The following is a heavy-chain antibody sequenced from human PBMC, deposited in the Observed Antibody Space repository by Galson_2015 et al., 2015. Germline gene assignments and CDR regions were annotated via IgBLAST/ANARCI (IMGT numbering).Heavy chain of an antibody. CDR2: IYYSGST. V-gene: IGHV4-59*01. Sequence: ETLSLTCTVSGGSLNNYCWSWIRQPPGRGLDYIGYIYYSGSTDYNPSLKSRLTISIDTSKNQFSLKLSSVTAADTAVYYCARLAGTPVKHYYYYSMDVWGKGTTVTVSS. J-gene: IGHJ6*03. CDR1: GGSLNNYC. CDR3: ARLAGTPVKHYYYYSMDV. D-gene: IGHD2-15*01.